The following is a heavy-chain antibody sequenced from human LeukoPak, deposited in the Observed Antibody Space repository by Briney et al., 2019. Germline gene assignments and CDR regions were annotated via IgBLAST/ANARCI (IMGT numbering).Heavy chain of an antibody. CDR2: INHSGST. V-gene: IGHV4-34*01. D-gene: IGHD3-10*01. J-gene: IGHJ5*02. CDR1: GGSFSGYY. CDR3: ASGAMVRGVIWFDP. Sequence: SETLSLTCVVYGGSFSGYYWSWIRQPPGKGLEWIGEINHSGSTNYNPSLKSRVTISVDTSKNQFSLKLSSVTAADTAVYYCASGAMVRGVIWFDPWGQGTLVTVSS.